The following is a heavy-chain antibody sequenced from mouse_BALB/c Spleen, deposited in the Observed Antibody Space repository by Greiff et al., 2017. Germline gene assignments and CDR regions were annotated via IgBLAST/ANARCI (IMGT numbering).Heavy chain of an antibody. CDR3: ARDPVYYAMDD. CDR1: GFTFSSYA. Sequence: EVKLMESGGGLVKPVGSLKLSCAASGFTFSSYAMSWVRQSPEKRLEWVAEISSGGSYTYYPDTVTGRFTISRDNAKNTLYLEMSSLRSEDTAMYYCARDPVYYAMDDWGQGTSVTVSS. CDR2: ISSGGSYT. J-gene: IGHJ4*01. V-gene: IGHV5-9-4*01.